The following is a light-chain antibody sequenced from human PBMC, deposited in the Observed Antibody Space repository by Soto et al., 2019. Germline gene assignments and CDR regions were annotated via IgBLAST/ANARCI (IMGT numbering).Light chain of an antibody. CDR2: DVS. CDR3: SSYTSTSTVV. V-gene: IGLV2-14*03. J-gene: IGLJ2*01. CDR1: SSGVGGYNY. Sequence: QSVLTQPASVSGSPGQSITISCTGTSSGVGGYNYVSWYQHHPGKAPKLMIYDVSNRPSGVSNRFSGSKSDNTASLTISGLQAEDEADYYCSSYTSTSTVVFGGGTKLTVL.